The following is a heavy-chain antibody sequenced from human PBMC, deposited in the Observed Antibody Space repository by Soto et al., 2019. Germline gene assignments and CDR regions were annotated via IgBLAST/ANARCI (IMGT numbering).Heavy chain of an antibody. CDR2: IYYSGST. D-gene: IGHD3-16*01. Sequence: QVQLQESGPGLVKPSETLSLSCTVSGGSNSSYYWSWIRQPPGKGLEWIGYIYYSGSTNYNPSLKSRVTISVDTSKNQFSLKLSSVTAADTAVYYCARRYGGNFDYWGQGTLVTVSS. CDR3: ARRYGGNFDY. V-gene: IGHV4-59*01. J-gene: IGHJ4*02. CDR1: GGSNSSYY.